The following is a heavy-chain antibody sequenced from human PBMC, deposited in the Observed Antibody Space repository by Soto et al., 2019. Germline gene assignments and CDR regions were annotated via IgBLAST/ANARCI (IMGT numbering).Heavy chain of an antibody. D-gene: IGHD1-1*01. CDR3: ATGWTEDYFNS. CDR1: GFAFTNAW. Sequence: EVQLVESGGGLVKPGGSLRLSCVASGFAFTNAWMNWVRQAPGKGLEWVGRIKSNTDGGTTDYAAPVKGRFTISRDDSKHTLYLQVNSLKTEDTAVYHCATGWTEDYFNSWGQGTLVTVSS. V-gene: IGHV3-15*07. J-gene: IGHJ4*02. CDR2: IKSNTDGGTT.